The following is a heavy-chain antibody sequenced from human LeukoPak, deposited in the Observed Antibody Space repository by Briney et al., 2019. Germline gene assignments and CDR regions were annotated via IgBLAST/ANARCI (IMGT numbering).Heavy chain of an antibody. V-gene: IGHV3-23*01. D-gene: IGHD3-3*01. CDR1: GFTFSSYA. Sequence: GGSLRLSCAASGFTFSSYAMSGVRQAPGKGLEWVSAISGSGGSTYYADSVKGRFTISRDNSKNTLYLQMNSLRAEDTAVYYCAKVLRFLDEPLDYWGQGTLVTVSS. CDR2: ISGSGGST. J-gene: IGHJ4*02. CDR3: AKVLRFLDEPLDY.